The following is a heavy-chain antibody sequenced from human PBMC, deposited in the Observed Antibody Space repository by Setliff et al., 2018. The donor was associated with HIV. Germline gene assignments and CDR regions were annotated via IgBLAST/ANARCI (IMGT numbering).Heavy chain of an antibody. V-gene: IGHV3-7*01. CDR2: TKPDEGEK. J-gene: IGHJ6*04. D-gene: IGHD6-19*01. CDR3: VKEGYSSVSGAYMDV. Sequence: PGGSLRLSCAASGFTFSSSWMGWVRQSPGKGLEWVANTKPDEGEKFYLDSVRGRFTISRDNAKNSLYLQMNSLRAEDTAVYYCVKEGYSSVSGAYMDVWGKGTTVTVSS. CDR1: GFTFSSSW.